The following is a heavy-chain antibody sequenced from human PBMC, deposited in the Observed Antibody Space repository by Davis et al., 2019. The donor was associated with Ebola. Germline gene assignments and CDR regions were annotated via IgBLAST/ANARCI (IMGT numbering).Heavy chain of an antibody. V-gene: IGHV1-2*02. CDR2: INPNSGGT. Sequence: AASVKVSCKASGYTFTSYGISWVRQAPGQGLEWMGWINPNSGGTNYAQKFQGRVTMTRDTSISTAYMDLSTLRSDDTAVYYCARDPRTHDMDVWGQGTTVIVS. CDR3: ARDPRTHDMDV. J-gene: IGHJ6*02. CDR1: GYTFTSYG.